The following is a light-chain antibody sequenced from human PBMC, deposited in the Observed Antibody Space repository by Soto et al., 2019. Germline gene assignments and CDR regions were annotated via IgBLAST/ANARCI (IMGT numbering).Light chain of an antibody. J-gene: IGKJ2*01. CDR1: QSVSSY. Sequence: EIVLTQSPATLSLSPGERVILSCGASQSVSSYLAWYQQKSGLAPRLLIYDASSRATGIPDRFSGSGSGTDFTLTISRLEPEDFAVYYCKQYGSSPVTFGQGTKLEIK. CDR3: KQYGSSPVT. V-gene: IGKV3D-20*01. CDR2: DAS.